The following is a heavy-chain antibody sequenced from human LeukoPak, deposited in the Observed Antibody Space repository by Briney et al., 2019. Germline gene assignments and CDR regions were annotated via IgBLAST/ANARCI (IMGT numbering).Heavy chain of an antibody. V-gene: IGHV4-38-2*01. CDR3: ARYIVATITTYYFDY. J-gene: IGHJ4*02. D-gene: IGHD5-12*01. CDR1: GYSISSGYY. Sequence: PSETLSLTCAVSGYSISSGYYWGWIRQPPGKGLEWIGSIYHSGSTYYNPSLKGRVPISVDTSKNQFSLKLSSVTAADTAVYYCARYIVATITTYYFDYWGQGTLVTVSS. CDR2: IYHSGST.